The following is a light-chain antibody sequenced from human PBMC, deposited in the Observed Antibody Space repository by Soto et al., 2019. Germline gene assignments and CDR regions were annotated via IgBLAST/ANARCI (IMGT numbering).Light chain of an antibody. CDR3: GSWDSSLSAYV. V-gene: IGLV1-51*01. Sequence: QSVLTQPPSVSAAPGQKVTISCSGSSSNIGGNSVSWYQQLPGTAPKLLIYDDNKRPSGIPDRSSGSKSGTSATLGITGLQTGDEADYYCGSWDSSLSAYVFGTRTKVTVL. CDR2: DDN. CDR1: SSNIGGNS. J-gene: IGLJ1*01.